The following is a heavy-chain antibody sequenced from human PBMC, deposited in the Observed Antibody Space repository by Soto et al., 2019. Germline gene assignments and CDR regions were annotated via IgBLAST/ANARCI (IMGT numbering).Heavy chain of an antibody. V-gene: IGHV1-69*05. D-gene: IGHD3-22*01. CDR3: ARDRGPSSGYYPYWFDP. CDR2: IIPIFGTA. Sequence: QVQLVQSGAEVKKPGSSVRVSCKASGGTFSSYAITWVRQAPGQGLEWMGGIIPIFGTANYAQKFQARVRIPPHESTSTAYIELSSRRSEDTAVYYCARDRGPSSGYYPYWFDPWGQGTLVTVSS. CDR1: GGTFSSYA. J-gene: IGHJ5*02.